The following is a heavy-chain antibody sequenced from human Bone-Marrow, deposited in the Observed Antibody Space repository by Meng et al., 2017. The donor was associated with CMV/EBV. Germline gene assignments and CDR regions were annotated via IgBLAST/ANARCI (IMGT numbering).Heavy chain of an antibody. V-gene: IGHV3-48*03. CDR2: ISSSGSTI. D-gene: IGHD2-2*02. CDR1: GFTFSGYE. Sequence: GGSLRLSCAASGFTFSGYEMNWVRQAPGKGLEWISYISSSGSTIYYADSVKGRLTISRDNAKNSLYLQMNSLRAEDTAVYYCARVSRCYTCSYGMDVWGQGTTVTVSS. CDR3: ARVSRCYTCSYGMDV. J-gene: IGHJ6*02.